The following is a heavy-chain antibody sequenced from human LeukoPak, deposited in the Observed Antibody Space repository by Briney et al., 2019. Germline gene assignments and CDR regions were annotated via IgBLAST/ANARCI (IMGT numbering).Heavy chain of an antibody. J-gene: IGHJ4*02. D-gene: IGHD3-3*01. V-gene: IGHV3-30*02. Sequence: GGSLRLSCAASGFTFSSYGMHWVRQAPGKGLEWVAFIRYDGSNKYYADSVKGRFTISRDNSKNTLYVQMNSLRAEDTAVYYFAKDLVYNNFWGGYFDSWGQGTLVTVSS. CDR3: AKDLVYNNFWGGYFDS. CDR2: IRYDGSNK. CDR1: GFTFSSYG.